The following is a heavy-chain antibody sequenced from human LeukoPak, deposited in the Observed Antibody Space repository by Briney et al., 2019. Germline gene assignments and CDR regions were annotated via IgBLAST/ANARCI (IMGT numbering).Heavy chain of an antibody. CDR1: GYTFTTYI. Sequence: ASVKVSCKASGYTFTTYIMHWVRQAPGQGLEWMGWISGYNGNTNSAQKFQGRVTMTRDTSTSTAYMELRSLRSDDTALYYCARDWGRMVTAFFDYWGQGTLVTVSS. D-gene: IGHD2-21*02. J-gene: IGHJ4*02. V-gene: IGHV1-18*04. CDR3: ARDWGRMVTAFFDY. CDR2: ISGYNGNT.